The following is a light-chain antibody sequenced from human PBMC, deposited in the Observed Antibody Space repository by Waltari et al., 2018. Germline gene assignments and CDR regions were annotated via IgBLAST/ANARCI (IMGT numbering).Light chain of an antibody. CDR3: GQGTHLPYS. CDR1: QSLLHSNGNTY. V-gene: IGKV2-30*02. Sequence: VVMTQSPVSLPITPGQPASIPCRSSQSLLHSNGNTYLSWYQQKPGQPPRRLIYEVSNQDSGVPDRFSGSGAGTDFTLKISRVEAEDVGVYYCGQGTHLPYSFGQGTKVEIK. CDR2: EVS. J-gene: IGKJ2*03.